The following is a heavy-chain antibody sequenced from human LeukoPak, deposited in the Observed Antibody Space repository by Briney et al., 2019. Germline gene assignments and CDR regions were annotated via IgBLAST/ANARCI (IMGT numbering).Heavy chain of an antibody. CDR1: GYSISSGYY. V-gene: IGHV4-38-2*02. CDR2: IYHSGNT. CDR3: AGGLARGNY. J-gene: IGHJ4*02. Sequence: SETLSLTCTVSGYSISSGYYWGWIRQPPGKGLEWIANIYHSGNTYYNPSLKSRVTISVDTSKNQFSLKLSSVTAADTAVYYCAGGLARGNYWGQGTLVTVSS. D-gene: IGHD3-16*01.